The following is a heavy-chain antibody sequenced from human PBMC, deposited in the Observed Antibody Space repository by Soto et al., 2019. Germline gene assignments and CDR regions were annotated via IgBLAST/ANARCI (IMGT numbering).Heavy chain of an antibody. D-gene: IGHD3-10*01. V-gene: IGHV3-9*01. Sequence: EVHLVESGGGLVQPGRSLRLSCAASGFTFDDYAIHWVRQAPGRGLAWVAGISWNGASIGYADSVKGRFTISRDNAKNSLHLQMNSLRSDDTALYYCAILPLYGSGFDCWGQGTLVTVSS. CDR1: GFTFDDYA. CDR3: AILPLYGSGFDC. CDR2: ISWNGASI. J-gene: IGHJ4*02.